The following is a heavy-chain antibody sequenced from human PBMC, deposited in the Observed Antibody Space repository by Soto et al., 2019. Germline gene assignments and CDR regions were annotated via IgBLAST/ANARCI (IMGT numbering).Heavy chain of an antibody. Sequence: QVQLVQAGAEVKKPGASVKVSCKASGYTFTDYAITWVRQAPGQGLEWMGWISAYNGDTDYAQKFQGRVTMTTDTSTSTAYMELRSLRSYDTAVYYCSREAGSGSYYPEDFWGQGTLVTVSS. J-gene: IGHJ4*02. CDR1: GYTFTDYA. V-gene: IGHV1-18*04. CDR3: SREAGSGSYYPEDF. CDR2: ISAYNGDT. D-gene: IGHD1-26*01.